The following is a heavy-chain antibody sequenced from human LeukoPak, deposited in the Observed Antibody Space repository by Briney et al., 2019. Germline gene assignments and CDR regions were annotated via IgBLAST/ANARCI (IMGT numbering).Heavy chain of an antibody. J-gene: IGHJ3*02. Sequence: PGRSLRLSCAASGFTFSSYAMHWVRQAPGKGLEWVAVISYDGSNKYYADSVKGRFTISRDNSKNTLYLQMNSLRAEDTAVYYCARDHGTEDAFDIWGQGTMVTVSS. CDR3: ARDHGTEDAFDI. CDR1: GFTFSSYA. CDR2: ISYDGSNK. V-gene: IGHV3-30-3*01.